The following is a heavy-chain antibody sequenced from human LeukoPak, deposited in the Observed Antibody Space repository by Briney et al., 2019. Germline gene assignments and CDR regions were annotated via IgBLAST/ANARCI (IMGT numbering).Heavy chain of an antibody. CDR1: GGSISSSSYY. CDR3: ASASTQYYDILTGYPPDY. Sequence: PSETLSLTCTVSGGSISSSSYYWGWIRQPPGKGLEWIGSIYYSGSTYYNPSLKSRVTISVDTSKNQFSLKLSSVTAADTAVYYCASASTQYYDILTGYPPDYWGQGTLVTVSS. CDR2: IYYSGST. D-gene: IGHD3-9*01. J-gene: IGHJ4*02. V-gene: IGHV4-39*07.